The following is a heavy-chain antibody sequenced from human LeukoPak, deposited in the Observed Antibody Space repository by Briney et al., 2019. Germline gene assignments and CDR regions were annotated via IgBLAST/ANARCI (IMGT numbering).Heavy chain of an antibody. CDR2: IKQDGSVK. D-gene: IGHD6-6*01. CDR3: ARIGYSSSSFDY. CDR1: GFTFSNYW. Sequence: GESLRLSCAASGFTFSNYWMSWVRQAPGRGLEWVANIKQDGSVKYYVDSVKGRFTISRDNAKNSLYLQMNSLRAEDTAFYYCARIGYSSSSFDYWGQGTLVTVSS. V-gene: IGHV3-7*01. J-gene: IGHJ4*02.